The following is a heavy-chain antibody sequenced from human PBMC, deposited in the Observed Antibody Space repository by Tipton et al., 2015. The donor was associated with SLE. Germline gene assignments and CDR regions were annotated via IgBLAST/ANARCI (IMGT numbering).Heavy chain of an antibody. CDR2: INSDGIST. D-gene: IGHD6-19*01. CDR1: GFTFTDYW. Sequence: GSLRLSCAASGFTFTDYWMHWVRQVPGKGLVWVSRINSDGISTSYADPVKGRFTISRDNAKNTVYLQMNSLRAEDTAVYYCATVRGWLPYYWGPGTLVTVSS. J-gene: IGHJ4*02. V-gene: IGHV3-74*01. CDR3: ATVRGWLPYY.